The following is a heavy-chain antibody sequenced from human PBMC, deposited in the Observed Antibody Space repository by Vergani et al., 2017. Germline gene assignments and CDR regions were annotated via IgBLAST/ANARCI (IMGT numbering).Heavy chain of an antibody. D-gene: IGHD2-2*02. CDR1: GFTFSSYA. J-gene: IGHJ3*02. V-gene: IGHV3-23*01. CDR2: ISGSGGST. Sequence: EVQLLESGGGLVQPGGSLRLSCAASGFTFSSYAMSWVRQAPGKGLEWVSAISGSGGSTYYADSVKGRFTISRDNSKNTLYLQMNSLRAEDTAVYYCAKEVHCSRTSCYTCAFDIWGQGTMVTVSS. CDR3: AKEVHCSRTSCYTCAFDI.